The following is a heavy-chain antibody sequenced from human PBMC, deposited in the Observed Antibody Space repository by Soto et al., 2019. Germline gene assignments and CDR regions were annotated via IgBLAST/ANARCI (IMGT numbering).Heavy chain of an antibody. CDR2: INSDGTST. V-gene: IGHV3-74*01. Sequence: EMQLVESGGGLVQPGGSLRLSCAVSGFAFSSYWMHWVRQTPGKGLVWVSRINSDGTSTAYADSVKGRFTISRDNAKDTLYLEMNSLRAGDTAVYYCARDGWDLEWLLRVYSYMDVWGKGTTVTVSS. CDR3: ARDGWDLEWLLRVYSYMDV. D-gene: IGHD3-3*01. CDR1: GFAFSSYW. J-gene: IGHJ6*03.